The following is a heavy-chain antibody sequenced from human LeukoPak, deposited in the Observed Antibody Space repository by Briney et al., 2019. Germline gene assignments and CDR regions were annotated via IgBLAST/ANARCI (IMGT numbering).Heavy chain of an antibody. V-gene: IGHV3-30*18. CDR3: AKFLRGGNSYGYSFDY. CDR1: GFPFSNYA. D-gene: IGHD5-12*01. CDR2: ISFDGSNK. J-gene: IGHJ4*02. Sequence: GGSLRLSCAASGFPFSNYAMHWVRQVPGKGLEWVAVISFDGSNKYYADSVKGRFTISRDDSSNMLYLQINSLRAEDSAIYYCAKFLRGGNSYGYSFDYWGQGTLVTVSS.